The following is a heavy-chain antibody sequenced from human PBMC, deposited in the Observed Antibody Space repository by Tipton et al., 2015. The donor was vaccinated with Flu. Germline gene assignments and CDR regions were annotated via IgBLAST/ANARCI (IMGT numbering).Heavy chain of an antibody. V-gene: IGHV4-34*01. CDR3: ARDPAGYYDNSAYYIFDY. D-gene: IGHD3-22*01. CDR1: GFTFSSYW. CDR2: RDYSGNT. J-gene: IGHJ4*02. Sequence: LRLSCAASGFTFSSYWMSWVRRIPGKGLEWIGTRDYSGNTHYNPSLESRVTISVGTSKTQFFLSLTSVTAADTAVYYCARDPAGYYDNSAYYIFDYWGQGTLVTVSS.